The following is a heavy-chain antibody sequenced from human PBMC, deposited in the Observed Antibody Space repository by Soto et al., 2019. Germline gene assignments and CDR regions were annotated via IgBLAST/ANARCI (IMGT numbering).Heavy chain of an antibody. CDR2: INGDGSST. CDR1: GFTFSSYW. V-gene: IGHV3-74*01. Sequence: EVQLVESGGGLVQPGGSLRLSCASAGFTFSSYWMHWVRQAPGKGLVWVSRINGDGSSTFYADSVKGRFTMSRDNAENTVYMQMNSLRVDDTAVYYCARGIQYRYGMDVWGQGTTVTVSS. D-gene: IGHD5-18*01. CDR3: ARGIQYRYGMDV. J-gene: IGHJ6*02.